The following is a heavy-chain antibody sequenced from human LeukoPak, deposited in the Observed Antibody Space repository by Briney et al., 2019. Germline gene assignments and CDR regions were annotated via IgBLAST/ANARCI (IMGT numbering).Heavy chain of an antibody. J-gene: IGHJ4*02. V-gene: IGHV5-51*01. CDR2: IYPGDSET. CDR1: GYSFSNYW. D-gene: IGHD2-2*01. Sequence: GESLKISCKGSGYSFSNYWIGWVRQMPGKGLESMGVIYPGDSETRYSPSFQGQVTISVDKSISTAYLQWSSLKASDTAMYYCARHWLGCCSSIGCSAVDYWGQGTLVTVSS. CDR3: ARHWLGCCSSIGCSAVDY.